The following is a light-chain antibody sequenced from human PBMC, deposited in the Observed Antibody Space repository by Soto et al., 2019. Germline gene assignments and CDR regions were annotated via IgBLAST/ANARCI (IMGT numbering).Light chain of an antibody. Sequence: QSVLTQPPSVSGAPGQRVTISCTGSRSNIGARYDVHWYQQLPGTAPKLIIHGNKNRPSGVPDRFSAFKSGSSASLAIAGLQAEDEGDYYCQSYDEKLGASVFGGGTKLTVL. CDR1: RSNIGARYD. V-gene: IGLV1-40*01. J-gene: IGLJ2*01. CDR3: QSYDEKLGASV. CDR2: GNK.